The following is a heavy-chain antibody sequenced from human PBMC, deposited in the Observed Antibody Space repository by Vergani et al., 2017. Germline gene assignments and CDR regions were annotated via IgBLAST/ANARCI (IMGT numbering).Heavy chain of an antibody. CDR1: GFTFNHCA. CDR3: AKANPRNSGYDYLYYYHAMDV. CDR2: ISGSGGST. D-gene: IGHD5-12*01. J-gene: IGHJ6*02. V-gene: IGHV3-23*01. Sequence: EVQLLESGGDLVQPGGSLRLSCAASGFTFNHCAMNWVRQATGKGLEWVSGISGSGGSTYYAGSVKGRFTSSRDSSKNTLYLQMNSLSAGDTAVYYCAKANPRNSGYDYLYYYHAMDVWGQGTTVTVSS.